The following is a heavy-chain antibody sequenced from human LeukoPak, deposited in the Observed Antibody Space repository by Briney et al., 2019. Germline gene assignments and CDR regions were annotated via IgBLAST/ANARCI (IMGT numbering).Heavy chain of an antibody. Sequence: VASVKVSCKASGGTFSSYAISWVRQAPGQGLEWMGGIIPIFGTANYAQKFQGRVTITADESTSTAYMELSSLRSEDTAVYYCARVPRSGSYIYFDYWGQGTLVTVSS. CDR2: IIPIFGTA. CDR1: GGTFSSYA. J-gene: IGHJ4*02. D-gene: IGHD3-10*01. V-gene: IGHV1-69*13. CDR3: ARVPRSGSYIYFDY.